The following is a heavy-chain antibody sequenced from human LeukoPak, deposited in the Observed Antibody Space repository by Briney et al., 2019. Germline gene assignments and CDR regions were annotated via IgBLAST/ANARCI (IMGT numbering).Heavy chain of an antibody. CDR1: GFSVSSNS. CDR3: ARALSAAGYYYFDY. V-gene: IGHV3-66*01. D-gene: IGHD2-15*01. Sequence: GGSLRLSCTASGFSVSSNSMSWVRQAPGKGLEWVSVIYSGGSTYYADSVKGRFTISRDNSKNTVYLQMNSLRAEDTAVYYCARALSAAGYYYFDYRGQGTLVTVSS. J-gene: IGHJ4*02. CDR2: IYSGGST.